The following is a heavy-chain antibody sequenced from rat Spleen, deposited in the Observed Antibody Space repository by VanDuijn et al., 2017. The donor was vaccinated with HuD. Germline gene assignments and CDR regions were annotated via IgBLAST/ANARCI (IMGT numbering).Heavy chain of an antibody. CDR2: ISSDGGGT. D-gene: IGHD1-9*01. J-gene: IGHJ2*01. CDR3: ARRHYGYTDYFDY. V-gene: IGHV5-20*01. Sequence: EVQLVESGGGLVQPGRSLKLSCAASGFTFSNYGMAWVRQTPTKGLEWVASISSDGGGTYYRDSVKGRFTISRDNAKSSLYLQMDSLRSEDTATYYCARRHYGYTDYFDYWGQGVMVTVSS. CDR1: GFTFSNYG.